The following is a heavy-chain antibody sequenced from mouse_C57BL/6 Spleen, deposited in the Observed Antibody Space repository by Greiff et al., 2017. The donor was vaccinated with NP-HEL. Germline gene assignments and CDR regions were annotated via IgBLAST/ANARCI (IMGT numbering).Heavy chain of an antibody. CDR3: TRAGYRAWFAY. Sequence: EVQGVESGEGLVKPGGSLKLSCAASGFTFSSYAMSWVRQTPEKRLEWVAYICSGGDYIYYADTVKGRFTISRDNARNTLYLQMSSLKSEDTAMYYCTRAGYRAWFAYWGQGTLVTVSA. V-gene: IGHV5-9-1*02. CDR2: ICSGGDYI. J-gene: IGHJ3*01. D-gene: IGHD3-1*01. CDR1: GFTFSSYA.